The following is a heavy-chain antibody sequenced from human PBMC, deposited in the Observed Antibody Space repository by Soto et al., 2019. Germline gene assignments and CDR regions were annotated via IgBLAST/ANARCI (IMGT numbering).Heavy chain of an antibody. CDR2: IYFSGST. CDR1: GASINSGGYY. D-gene: IGHD3-10*01. J-gene: IGHJ4*02. V-gene: IGHV4-31*03. Sequence: SETLSLTCTVSGASINSGGYYWRWVRPLPGKGLEWIGYIYFSGSTYYNPSLESRVTISLDTSQNQFSLKLSSVTAADTAVYYCARAQAWEFLLDHWAQGTLVTVSS. CDR3: ARAQAWEFLLDH.